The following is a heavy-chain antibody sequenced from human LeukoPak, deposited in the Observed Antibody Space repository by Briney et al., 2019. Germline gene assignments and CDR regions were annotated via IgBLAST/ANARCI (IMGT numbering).Heavy chain of an antibody. CDR1: GYTLTELS. D-gene: IGHD1-26*01. CDR2: FDPEDGET. Sequence: GASVKVSCKVSGYTLTELSMHWVRQAPGKGLEWMGGFDPEDGETIYAQKFQGRVTMTEDTSTDTAYMELSSLRSEDTAVYYCATAVGATPGDYYYYYMDVWGKGTTVTVSS. V-gene: IGHV1-24*01. J-gene: IGHJ6*03. CDR3: ATAVGATPGDYYYYYMDV.